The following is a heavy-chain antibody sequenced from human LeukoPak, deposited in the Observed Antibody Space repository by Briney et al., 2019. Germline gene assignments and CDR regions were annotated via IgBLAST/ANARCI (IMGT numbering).Heavy chain of an antibody. CDR3: ARWPVTGDDAFDI. Sequence: APVKVSCTPSAYTYTAYSIHWVRQAPGQGLEGMGWIKPNSGSTRYARRFQGRVTMTRDTSISTAYMELSRLTSDDTAVYYCARWPVTGDDAFDIWGQGTMVTVSS. CDR2: IKPNSGST. CDR1: AYTYTAYS. D-gene: IGHD7-27*01. V-gene: IGHV1-2*02. J-gene: IGHJ3*02.